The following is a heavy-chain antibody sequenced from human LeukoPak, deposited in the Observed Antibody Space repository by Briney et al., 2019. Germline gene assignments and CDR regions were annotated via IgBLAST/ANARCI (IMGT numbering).Heavy chain of an antibody. CDR2: INPGNGDT. D-gene: IGHD2-15*01. J-gene: IGHJ6*02. V-gene: IGHV1-3*01. Sequence: GASVKVSCKASGYTFTSYAMNWVRQAPGQRPEWLGWINPGNGDTKYSQNFQGRVTVTSDTSAATAYVELNSLTSEDTAVYYCARERWHCRVNCYSVYYYALDVWGQGTTVTVSS. CDR1: GYTFTSYA. CDR3: ARERWHCRVNCYSVYYYALDV.